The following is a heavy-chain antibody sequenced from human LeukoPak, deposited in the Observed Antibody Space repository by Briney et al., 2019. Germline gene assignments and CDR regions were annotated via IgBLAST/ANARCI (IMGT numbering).Heavy chain of an antibody. CDR2: ICGSDGSR. J-gene: IGHJ4*02. CDR3: AKGGSPSCWSSSGY. D-gene: IGHD2-2*01. CDR1: GFTFSTYA. Sequence: GGSLRLSCAASGFTFSTYAMSWVRQAPGKGLEWVSAICGSDGSRYYADSVKGRFTISRDNSKNTLYLQMNSLRGEDTAVYYCAKGGSPSCWSSSGYWGQGTLVTVSS. V-gene: IGHV3-23*01.